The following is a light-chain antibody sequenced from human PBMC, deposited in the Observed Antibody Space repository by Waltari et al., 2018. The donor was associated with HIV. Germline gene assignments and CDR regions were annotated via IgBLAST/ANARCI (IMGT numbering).Light chain of an antibody. CDR1: SSDVGGYNY. V-gene: IGLV2-8*01. J-gene: IGLJ3*02. CDR3: ISYAGSSKWV. CDR2: EVS. Sequence: QSALTQPPSASGSPGQSVTISCTGTSSDVGGYNYVSWYQHHPGKAPKVMIYEVSKRPSGVPERFSGSKSGNTASLTVSGLQAEDEADYYCISYAGSSKWVFGGGTKLTVL.